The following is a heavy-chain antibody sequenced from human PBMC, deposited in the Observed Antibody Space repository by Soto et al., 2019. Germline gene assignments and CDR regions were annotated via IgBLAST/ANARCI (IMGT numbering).Heavy chain of an antibody. CDR3: ARDRGGWLDS. J-gene: IGHJ4*02. D-gene: IGHD6-19*01. CDR2: IIPIFGTT. Sequence: QMQLVQSGAEVKKPGSSVKVSCKAFGGTFNTYTIDWVRQAPGQGLEWMGGIIPIFGTTNYAQKFQDRLTISADKSTSTAYMELSSLKSEDTAIYYCARDRGGWLDSWGQGALVTVSS. CDR1: GGTFNTYT. V-gene: IGHV1-69*06.